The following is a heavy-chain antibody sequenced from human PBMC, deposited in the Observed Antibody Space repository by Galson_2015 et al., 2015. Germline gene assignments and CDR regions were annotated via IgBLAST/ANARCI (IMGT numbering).Heavy chain of an antibody. CDR1: GGSISSSSYY. CDR3: ARGDPVEIVVVPAAMPDGAFDI. J-gene: IGHJ3*02. V-gene: IGHV4-39*07. CDR2: IYYSGST. D-gene: IGHD2-2*03. Sequence: SEPLSLTCTVSGGSISSSSYYWGWLRQPPGKGLEWIGSIYYSGSTYYNPSLKSRVTISVDTSKNQFSLKLSSVTAADTAVYYCARGDPVEIVVVPAAMPDGAFDIWGQGTMVTVSS.